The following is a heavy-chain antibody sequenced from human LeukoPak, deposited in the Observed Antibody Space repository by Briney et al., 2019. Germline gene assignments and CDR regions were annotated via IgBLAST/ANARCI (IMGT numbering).Heavy chain of an antibody. D-gene: IGHD2-2*01. CDR2: IYYSGST. Sequence: KSSETLSLTCTVSGGSISSYYWSWIRQPPGKGLEWIGYIYYSGSTNYNPSLKSRVTISVDTSKNQFSLKLSSVTAADTAVYYCARAIYCSSTSCPLDYWGQGTLVTVSS. CDR1: GGSISSYY. CDR3: ARAIYCSSTSCPLDY. J-gene: IGHJ4*02. V-gene: IGHV4-59*01.